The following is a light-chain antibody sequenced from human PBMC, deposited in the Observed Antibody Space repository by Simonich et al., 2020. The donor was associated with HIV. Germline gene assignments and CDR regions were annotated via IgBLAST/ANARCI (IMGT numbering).Light chain of an antibody. Sequence: IVLTQSPYFQSVTPKKKVTITCLAIQSIGSSLTCYPQKPDQSPKLLFKYASQSFSRGPSMFSGSGSGTDFTLTINSLEAEDAATYYCHQSSSLPHTFGQGTKLEIK. CDR3: HQSSSLPHT. CDR1: QSIGSS. V-gene: IGKV6-21*01. CDR2: YAS. J-gene: IGKJ2*01.